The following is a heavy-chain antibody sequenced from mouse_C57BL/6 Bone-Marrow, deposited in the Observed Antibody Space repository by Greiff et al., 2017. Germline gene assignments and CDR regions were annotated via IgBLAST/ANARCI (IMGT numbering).Heavy chain of an antibody. CDR2: IDPANGNT. CDR3: ARHSDTVCWYFDV. D-gene: IGHD3-1*01. V-gene: IGHV14-3*01. CDR1: GFNITNTY. Sequence: VQLQQSVAELVRPGASVKLSCTASGFNITNTYMHWVKQRPEQGLEWIGRIDPANGNTKYAPKFQGKATITADTSSNTAYLQLSSLTSEDTAVYYGARHSDTVCWYFDVWGTGTTVTVSS. J-gene: IGHJ1*03.